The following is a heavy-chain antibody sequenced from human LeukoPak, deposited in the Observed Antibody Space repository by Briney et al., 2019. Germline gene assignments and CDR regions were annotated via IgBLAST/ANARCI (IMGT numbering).Heavy chain of an antibody. V-gene: IGHV4-59*08. Sequence: SETLSLTCTVSGDSISSYYWTWIRQPPGKGLEWIGYIYYSGSTNYNPSLKSRVTISVDTSKNQFSLNLSSVTAADTAVYYCARHRYGSGSFDYWGQGTLVTVSS. CDR1: GDSISSYY. D-gene: IGHD3-10*01. CDR3: ARHRYGSGSFDY. J-gene: IGHJ4*02. CDR2: IYYSGST.